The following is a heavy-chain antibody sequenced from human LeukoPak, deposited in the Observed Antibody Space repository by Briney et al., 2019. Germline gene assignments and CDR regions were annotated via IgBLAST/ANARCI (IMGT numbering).Heavy chain of an antibody. CDR3: AKRHADPSVALGGNWLDP. J-gene: IGHJ5*02. V-gene: IGHV3-23*01. CDR1: GFTFSSYA. D-gene: IGHD3-16*01. Sequence: PGGSLRLSCAASGFTFSSYALSWVPQAPGKGLEWVSAISGSCGSTFYADSVKGRVPIPRGNSKNTLYLQMKTLRGGDTPVYYCAKRHADPSVALGGNWLDPWGQGTLATVS. CDR2: ISGSCGST.